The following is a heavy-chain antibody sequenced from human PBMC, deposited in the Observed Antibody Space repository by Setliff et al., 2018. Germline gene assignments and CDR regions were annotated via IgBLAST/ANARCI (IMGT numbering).Heavy chain of an antibody. J-gene: IGHJ5*02. Sequence: ASVKVSCKASGYTFPSYGLSWVRQAPGQGLEWMGWISAYNGNTNYAQKLQGRVTMTTDTSTSTAYMELRSLRSDDTAVYYCARKQYYYDSSGQNLFDPWGQGTLVTVSS. V-gene: IGHV1-18*01. CDR3: ARKQYYYDSSGQNLFDP. D-gene: IGHD3-22*01. CDR1: GYTFPSYG. CDR2: ISAYNGNT.